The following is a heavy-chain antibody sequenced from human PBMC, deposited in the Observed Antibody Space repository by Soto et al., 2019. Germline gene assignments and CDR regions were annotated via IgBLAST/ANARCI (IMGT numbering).Heavy chain of an antibody. CDR2: ISSSGNTI. V-gene: IGHV3-48*03. CDR1: GFAFSSYE. J-gene: IGHJ6*02. D-gene: IGHD4-4*01. Sequence: GGSLRLSCAASGFAFSSYEMNWVRQAPGKGLEWLSYISSSGNTIYYADSVKGRFTISRDNAKNSLYLQMNSLRAEDTAVYYCAKELQSHYYYYGMDVCGQVTTVTVSS. CDR3: AKELQSHYYYYGMDV.